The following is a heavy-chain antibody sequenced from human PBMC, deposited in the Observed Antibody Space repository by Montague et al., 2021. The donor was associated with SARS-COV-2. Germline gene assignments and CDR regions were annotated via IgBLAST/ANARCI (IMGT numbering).Heavy chain of an antibody. J-gene: IGHJ6*02. CDR1: GGSVNNYY. D-gene: IGHD2-21*02. CDR3: ARGSWHIVVVTAIRDGYYGMDV. V-gene: IGHV4-59*02. Sequence: SETLSLTCNVSGGSVNNYYWSWIRQSPGRGLEWIGYIYYTGSTTRNPSLDSRVTISLDTSRDLVSLELRSVTAADTAVYYCARGSWHIVVVTAIRDGYYGMDVWGQGTTVTVSS. CDR2: IYYTGST.